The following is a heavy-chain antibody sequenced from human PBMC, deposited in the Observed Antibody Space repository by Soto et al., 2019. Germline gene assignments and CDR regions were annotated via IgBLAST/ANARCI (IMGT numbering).Heavy chain of an antibody. V-gene: IGHV3-23*01. CDR1: GFTLSAYT. CDR3: AKDRQPDGFWPFDH. J-gene: IGHJ4*01. CDR2: VTRDGGS. Sequence: EVQLLESGGGLVQPGGSLRLSCAASGFTLSAYTMSWVRQAPGKGLEWVSGVTRDGGSLYADSVRGRFTISRDNSKNTVYLQMNSMRTDDTAMYYCAKDRQPDGFWPFDHWGQGTLIIVSS. D-gene: IGHD3-3*01.